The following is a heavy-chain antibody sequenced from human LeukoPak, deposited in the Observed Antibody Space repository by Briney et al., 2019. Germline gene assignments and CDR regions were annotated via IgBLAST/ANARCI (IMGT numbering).Heavy chain of an antibody. CDR1: GGSISSGGYS. V-gene: IGHV4-31*11. CDR3: ARVPVEDDFWSGYRDY. J-gene: IGHJ4*02. Sequence: SQTLSLTCAVSGGSISSGGYSWSWIRQHPGKGLEWIGYIYYSGSTYYNPSLKSRVTISVDTSKNQFSLKLSSVTAADTAVYYCARVPVEDDFWSGYRDYWGQGTLVTVSS. CDR2: IYYSGST. D-gene: IGHD3-3*01.